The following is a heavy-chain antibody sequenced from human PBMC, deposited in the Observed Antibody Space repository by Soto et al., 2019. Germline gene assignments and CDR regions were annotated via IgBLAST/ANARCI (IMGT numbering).Heavy chain of an antibody. CDR3: ARQSTVTGNYYFDS. J-gene: IGHJ4*02. Sequence: QVQLQESGPGLVKPSQTLSLTCPVSGASISSRGFYWTWIRQLPGKGLEWIGYISYSGSTNYSPSLKSRLNISIDTSDNHFSLKLTSVTAADMAVYYCARQSTVTGNYYFDSWGQGTLVTVAT. V-gene: IGHV4-31*03. CDR1: GASISSRGFY. D-gene: IGHD4-17*01. CDR2: ISYSGST.